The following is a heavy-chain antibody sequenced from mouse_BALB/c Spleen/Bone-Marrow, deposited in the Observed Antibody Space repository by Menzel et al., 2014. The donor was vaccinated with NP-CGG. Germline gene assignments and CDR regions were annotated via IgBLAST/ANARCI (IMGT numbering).Heavy chain of an antibody. CDR3: ARLGYYGAMDY. V-gene: IGHV4-1*02. D-gene: IGHD1-1*01. J-gene: IGHJ4*01. Sequence: AAGGVDFSRYWMSWVRQAPGKGLERIGEINPDSSTINYTPSLKDKFIISRDNAKNTLYLQMSKVRSEDTALYYCARLGYYGAMDYWGQGTSVTVSS. CDR2: INPDSSTI. CDR1: GVDFSRYW.